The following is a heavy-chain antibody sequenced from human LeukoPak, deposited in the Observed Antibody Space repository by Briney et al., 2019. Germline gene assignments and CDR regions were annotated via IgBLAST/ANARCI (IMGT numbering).Heavy chain of an antibody. CDR3: AKDDYYDTSGYRD. V-gene: IGHV3-7*01. CDR2: IKQDGSEK. CDR1: GFTFSSYW. Sequence: GGSLRLSCAASGFTFSSYWMTWVRQAPGKGLEWVANIKQDGSEKYFVDSVKGRFTISRDNSKNTLYLQMNSLRAKDTAVYYCAKDDYYDTSGYRDWGQGTLVTVSS. D-gene: IGHD3-22*01. J-gene: IGHJ4*02.